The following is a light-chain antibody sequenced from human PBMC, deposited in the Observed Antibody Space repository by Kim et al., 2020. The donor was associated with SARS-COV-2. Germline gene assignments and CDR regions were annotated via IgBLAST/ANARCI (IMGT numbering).Light chain of an antibody. CDR3: AVWDDSLNGYV. J-gene: IGLJ1*01. CDR1: SSNIGNNA. V-gene: IGLV1-36*01. Sequence: QPVLTQPPSVSEAPRQRVTISCSGSSSNIGNNAVNWYQQVPGKAPKLLIYYDDLLPSGVSDRFSGSKSGTSASLAISGLQSEDEADYYCAVWDDSLNGYVFGTGTKVTVL. CDR2: YDD.